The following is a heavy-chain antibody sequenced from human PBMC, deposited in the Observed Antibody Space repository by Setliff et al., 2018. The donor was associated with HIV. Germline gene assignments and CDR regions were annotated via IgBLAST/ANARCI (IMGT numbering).Heavy chain of an antibody. D-gene: IGHD2-2*02. CDR2: INPQSGGT. CDR1: GYTFSGYF. CDR3: ARGPYTCSYLDY. J-gene: IGHJ4*02. V-gene: IGHV1-2*06. Sequence: ASVKVSCKTSGYTFSGYFIHWMRQAPGQGLEWMGRINPQSGGTNFAQKFQGRVTMTRDPSISTAYMELSTLRSDDTAMYYCARGPYTCSYLDYWGQGTLVTLSS.